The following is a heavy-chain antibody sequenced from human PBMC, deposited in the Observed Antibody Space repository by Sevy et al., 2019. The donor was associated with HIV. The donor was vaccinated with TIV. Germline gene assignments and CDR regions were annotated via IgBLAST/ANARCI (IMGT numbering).Heavy chain of an antibody. J-gene: IGHJ3*02. Sequence: ASVKVSCKASGYTFTSYAMHWVRQAPGQRLEWMGWINAGNGNTKYSQKFQGRVTITRDTSARTAYMELSSLRSEDTAVYYCAREGGVGVDAFDIWGQGTMVTVSS. V-gene: IGHV1-3*01. CDR1: GYTFTSYA. D-gene: IGHD1-26*01. CDR3: AREGGVGVDAFDI. CDR2: INAGNGNT.